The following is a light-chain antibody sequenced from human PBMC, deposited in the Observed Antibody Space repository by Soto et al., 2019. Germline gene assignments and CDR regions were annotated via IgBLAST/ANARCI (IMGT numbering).Light chain of an antibody. Sequence: QSALTQPPSASGYPGQSGTISCTGTKNDIGVYDFVSWYQHHPGKAPRLIIYEVVQRPSGVPDRFSGSNSGNTASLTVSGLQAADEADYFCKSYAGSNTYVFGSGTKVTVL. V-gene: IGLV2-8*01. J-gene: IGLJ1*01. CDR1: KNDIGVYDF. CDR2: EVV. CDR3: KSYAGSNTYV.